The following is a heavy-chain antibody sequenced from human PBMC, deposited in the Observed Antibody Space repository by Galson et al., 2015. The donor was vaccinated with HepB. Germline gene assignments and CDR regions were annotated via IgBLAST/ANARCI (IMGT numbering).Heavy chain of an antibody. D-gene: IGHD2-15*01. J-gene: IGHJ4*02. CDR3: GKSLYEVLAAPLDS. V-gene: IGHV3-43*01. CDR2: ISWDGGTR. Sequence: SLRLSCAASGFSFRDYPMHWVRQAPGKAPEWVSLISWDGGTRYYADSVKGRFTISRDNSRNSLYLQMHSLSTDDTALYYCGKSLYEVLAAPLDSWGQGTLVIVSS. CDR1: GFSFRDYP.